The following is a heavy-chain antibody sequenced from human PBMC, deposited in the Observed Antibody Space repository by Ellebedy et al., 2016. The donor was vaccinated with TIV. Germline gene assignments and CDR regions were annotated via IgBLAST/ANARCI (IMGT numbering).Heavy chain of an antibody. J-gene: IGHJ6*02. CDR1: GYSFTTYW. Sequence: GESLKISCKGSGYSFTTYWIGWVRQMPGKGLEWMGIIYPGDSDNRYSPSFQGQVTISADKSITTAYLQWSSLKASDTAIYYCVRRRGGSGTKFYYYGMDVWGQGTTVTVSS. D-gene: IGHD3-10*01. V-gene: IGHV5-51*01. CDR2: IYPGDSDN. CDR3: VRRRGGSGTKFYYYGMDV.